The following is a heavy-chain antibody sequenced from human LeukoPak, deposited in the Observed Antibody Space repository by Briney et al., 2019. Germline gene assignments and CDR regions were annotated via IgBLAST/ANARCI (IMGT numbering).Heavy chain of an antibody. J-gene: IGHJ6*02. CDR2: IIPILGIA. V-gene: IGHV1-69*04. Sequence: SVKVSFKASGGTFSSYAISWVRQAPGQGLEWMGRIIPILGIANYAQKFQGRVTITADKSTSTAYMELSSLRSEDTAVYYCARALRGMDVWGQGTTVTVSS. CDR1: GGTFSSYA. CDR3: ARALRGMDV.